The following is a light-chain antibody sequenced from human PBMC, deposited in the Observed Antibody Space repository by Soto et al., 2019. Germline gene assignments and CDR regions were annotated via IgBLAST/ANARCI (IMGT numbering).Light chain of an antibody. V-gene: IGKV1-5*03. CDR3: QQYDTYWT. CDR1: QSISSW. J-gene: IGKJ1*01. Sequence: DIQRTQSPYTQPACFGDKVATTCRASQSISSWLAWYQQKPGKAPKLLIYKASSLESGVPSRFSGSGSGTEFTLTISSLQPDDFATYYCQQYDTYWTFGQGTKVDI. CDR2: KAS.